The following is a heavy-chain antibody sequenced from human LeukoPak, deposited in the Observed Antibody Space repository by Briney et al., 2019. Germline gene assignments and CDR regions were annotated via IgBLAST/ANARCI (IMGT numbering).Heavy chain of an antibody. Sequence: PGGSLRLSCAASGFTFDDYAMHWVRQAPGKGLEWVSGISWNSGSIGYADSVKGRFTISRDNAKNSLYLQMNSLRAEDTALYYCAKTHVLLWFGNNAFDIWGQGTMVTVSS. D-gene: IGHD3-10*01. J-gene: IGHJ3*02. V-gene: IGHV3-9*01. CDR1: GFTFDDYA. CDR2: ISWNSGSI. CDR3: AKTHVLLWFGNNAFDI.